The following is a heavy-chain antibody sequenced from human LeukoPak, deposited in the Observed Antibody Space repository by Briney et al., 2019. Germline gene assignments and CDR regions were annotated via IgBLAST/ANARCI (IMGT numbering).Heavy chain of an antibody. J-gene: IGHJ6*02. CDR1: GDSISTYY. D-gene: IGHD5-24*01. CDR3: ARGAEMATIDYYYYGMDV. V-gene: IGHV4-59*01. Sequence: PSETLSLTCTVSGDSISTYYGNWIRQAPGKGLEWIGYIYYSGSTNYNPSLKSRVTMSVDTSRNQFSLKLSSVTAADTAVYYCARGAEMATIDYYYYGMDVWGQGTTVTVSS. CDR2: IYYSGST.